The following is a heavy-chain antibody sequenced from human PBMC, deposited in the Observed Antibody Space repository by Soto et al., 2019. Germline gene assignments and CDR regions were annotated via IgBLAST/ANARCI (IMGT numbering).Heavy chain of an antibody. D-gene: IGHD2-15*01. CDR1: GYTFTSYY. CDR2: INPSGGST. J-gene: IGHJ3*02. CDR3: ARDQGCSGGSCSHDAFDI. Sequence: ASVKVSCKASGYTFTSYYMHWVRQAPGQGLEWMGIINPSGGSTSYAQKFQGRVTMTRDTSTSTVYMELSSLRSEDTAVYYCARDQGCSGGSCSHDAFDIWGQGTTVTVSS. V-gene: IGHV1-46*03.